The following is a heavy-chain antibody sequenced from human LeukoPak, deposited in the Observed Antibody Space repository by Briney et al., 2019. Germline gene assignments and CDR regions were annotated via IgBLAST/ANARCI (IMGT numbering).Heavy chain of an antibody. CDR2: INPNSGGT. J-gene: IGHJ3*02. CDR1: GYTFTSYY. Sequence: VASVKVSCKASGYTFTSYYMHWVRQAPGQELEWMGWINPNSGGTNYAQKFQGRVTMTRDTSISTAYMELSRLRSDDTAVYYCARDQQSWIQLWYTFLDAFDTWGQGTMVTVSS. V-gene: IGHV1-2*02. CDR3: ARDQQSWIQLWYTFLDAFDT. D-gene: IGHD5-18*01.